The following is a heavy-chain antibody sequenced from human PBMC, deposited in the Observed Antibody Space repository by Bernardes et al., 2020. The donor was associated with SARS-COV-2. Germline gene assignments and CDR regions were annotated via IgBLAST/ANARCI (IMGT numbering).Heavy chain of an antibody. V-gene: IGHV3-23*01. D-gene: IGHD5-18*01. CDR1: GLRFSSYA. CDR3: AKGGLQLAYAFDI. J-gene: IGHJ3*02. CDR2: INGSGTIT. Sequence: GGSLRLSCAASGLRFSSYAMSWVRQAPGKGLEWVSAINGSGTITKYADSVKGRFTISRDNSKNTLYLQMNSLRAEDTAVYYCAKGGLQLAYAFDIWGQGTMVTVSS.